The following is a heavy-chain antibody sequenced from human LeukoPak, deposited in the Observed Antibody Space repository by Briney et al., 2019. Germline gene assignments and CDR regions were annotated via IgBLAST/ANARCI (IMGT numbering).Heavy chain of an antibody. J-gene: IGHJ4*02. CDR3: ARGHSDIWYSLGH. CDR1: GYTFTGYY. CDR2: INPNSGGT. Sequence: ASVQVSCKTSGYTFTGYYIHWVRQASGQGLEWVAWINPNSGGTKYSQQFQGRVTLTRDTSISTAYMELSRLTSDDTAVYYCARGHSDIWYSLGHWGQGTLVTVAA. D-gene: IGHD1-26*01. V-gene: IGHV1-2*02.